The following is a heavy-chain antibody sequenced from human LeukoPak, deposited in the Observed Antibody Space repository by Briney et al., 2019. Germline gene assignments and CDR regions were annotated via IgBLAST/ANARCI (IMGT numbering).Heavy chain of an antibody. CDR2: IIPIFGTA. CDR1: GGTFSSYA. CDR3: ARDTSGVVGVTRFDY. V-gene: IGHV1-69*13. D-gene: IGHD3-16*01. Sequence: GASVKVSCKASGGTFSSYAISWVRQAPGQGLEWMGGIIPIFGTANYAQKFQGRVTITADESTSTAYMELSSLRSEDTAVYYCARDTSGVVGVTRFDYWGQGTLVTVSS. J-gene: IGHJ4*02.